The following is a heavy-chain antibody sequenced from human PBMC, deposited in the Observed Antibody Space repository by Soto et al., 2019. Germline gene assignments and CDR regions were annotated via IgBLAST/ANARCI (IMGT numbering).Heavy chain of an antibody. D-gene: IGHD3-10*01. J-gene: IGHJ4*02. CDR3: ASVTGFYGSGEIDY. CDR2: TSFDGSNE. V-gene: IGHV3-30-3*01. CDR1: GFTFTGFA. Sequence: QVQLVESGGGVVQPGRSLRLSCAASGFTFTGFAMYWVRQAPGKGLEWVAVTSFDGSNEYYADFVEGRFTISRDNSKNHLYLQMNRLRPEDTAVYYCASVTGFYGSGEIDYWGQGTLVTVSS.